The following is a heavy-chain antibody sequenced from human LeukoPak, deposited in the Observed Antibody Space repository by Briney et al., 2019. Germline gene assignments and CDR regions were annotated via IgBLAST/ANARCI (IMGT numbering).Heavy chain of an antibody. D-gene: IGHD2-2*01. J-gene: IGHJ4*02. V-gene: IGHV3-48*01. CDR1: GFTFSSYS. CDR3: ARDTKYAFDN. CDR2: IGISSGNT. Sequence: GGSLRLSCAASGFTFSSYSMDWVRQAPGKGLEWISYIGISSGNTKYADSVKGRFTISGDKAKNSLYLQMNSLRVEDTAVYYCARDTKYAFDNWGQGTLVTVSS.